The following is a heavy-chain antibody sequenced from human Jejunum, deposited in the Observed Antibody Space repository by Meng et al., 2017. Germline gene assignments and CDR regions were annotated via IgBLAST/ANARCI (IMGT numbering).Heavy chain of an antibody. CDR2: LSYDGSNK. Sequence: GESLKISCAASGCSFSGFAMHWVRQVPGKGLEWVAVLSYDGSNKYYADSVKGRFTISRDNSKNTLYLQMNSLWAEDKTVYYCARDNWEEAYDSSGYYYYWGQGTLVTVSS. J-gene: IGHJ4*02. CDR1: GCSFSGFA. D-gene: IGHD3-22*01. V-gene: IGHV3-30*04. CDR3: ARDNWEEAYDSSGYYYY.